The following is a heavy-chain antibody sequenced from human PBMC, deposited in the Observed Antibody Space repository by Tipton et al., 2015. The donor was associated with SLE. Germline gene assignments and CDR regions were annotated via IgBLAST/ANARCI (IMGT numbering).Heavy chain of an antibody. CDR2: IYYTGSA. J-gene: IGHJ4*02. D-gene: IGHD2-2*01. Sequence: WVRQSPGKGLEWIGTIYYTGSAYYNPSLRSRVTISVDTSKNQFSLTVSSVTAADTAVYYCAKGPNIVVVPAAPFDNWGQGTLVIVSS. V-gene: IGHV4-39*07. CDR3: AKGPNIVVVPAAPFDN.